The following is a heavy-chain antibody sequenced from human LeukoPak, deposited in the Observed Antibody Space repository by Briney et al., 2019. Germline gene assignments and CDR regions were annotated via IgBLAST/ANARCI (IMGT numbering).Heavy chain of an antibody. CDR3: ARVFTGYFDWLLYGGYFDY. D-gene: IGHD3-9*01. CDR2: ISSSSSYI. J-gene: IGHJ4*02. Sequence: GGSLRLSCAASGFTFSSYSMNWVRQAPGKGLEWVSSISSSSSYIYYADSLKGRFTISRDNSKNTLYLQMNSLRAEDTAVYYCARVFTGYFDWLLYGGYFDYWGQGTLVTVSS. CDR1: GFTFSSYS. V-gene: IGHV3-21*01.